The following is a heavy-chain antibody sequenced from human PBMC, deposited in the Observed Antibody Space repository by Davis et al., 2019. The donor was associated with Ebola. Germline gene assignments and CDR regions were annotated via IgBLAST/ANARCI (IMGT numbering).Heavy chain of an antibody. CDR1: GLTFSNYW. CDR3: ARDSCSSTSCSLLDV. CDR2: ISSSSSYI. D-gene: IGHD2-2*01. Sequence: PGGSLRLSCAVSGLTFSNYWMNWVRQAPGKGLEWVSSISSSSSYIYYADSVKGRFTISRDNAKNSLYLQMNSLRAEDTAVYYCARDSCSSTSCSLLDVWGKGTTVTVSS. J-gene: IGHJ6*04. V-gene: IGHV3-21*01.